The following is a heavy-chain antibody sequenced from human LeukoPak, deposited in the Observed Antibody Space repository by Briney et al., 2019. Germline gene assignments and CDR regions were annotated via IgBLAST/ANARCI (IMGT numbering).Heavy chain of an antibody. J-gene: IGHJ3*02. Sequence: ASVKVSCKASGYTFTKYAINWVRQAPGQGLEWMGWINTNTRTPTYAQGFTGRLVFSLDTSVSTAYLQISSLEAEDTAVYYCARGCFGPRGACDIWGQGTMVTVSS. CDR1: GYTFTKYA. CDR2: INTNTRTP. D-gene: IGHD3-3*01. CDR3: ARGCFGPRGACDI. V-gene: IGHV7-4-1*02.